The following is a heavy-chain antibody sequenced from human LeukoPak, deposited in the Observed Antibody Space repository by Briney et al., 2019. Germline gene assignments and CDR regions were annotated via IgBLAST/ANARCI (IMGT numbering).Heavy chain of an antibody. Sequence: SVKVSCKTSGGTFRSHTFGWVRQAPGQGPEWMGKITPVIDTAKYAQRFQGRVSTYADESTTTVYMDLSGLRPDDTAIYYCTRVNLRGSNYNWFDPWGQGTRVTVSS. CDR3: TRVNLRGSNYNWFDP. CDR2: ITPVIDTA. V-gene: IGHV1-69*08. CDR1: GGTFRSHT. J-gene: IGHJ5*02. D-gene: IGHD3-10*01.